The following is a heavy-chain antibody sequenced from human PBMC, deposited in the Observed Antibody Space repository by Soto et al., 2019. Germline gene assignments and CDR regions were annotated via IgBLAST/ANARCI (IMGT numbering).Heavy chain of an antibody. CDR2: IYNSGST. CDR3: ARAGYCSGGSCYSLYYFDY. J-gene: IGHJ4*02. V-gene: IGHV4-31*01. Sequence: QVQLQESGPGLVKPSQTLSLTCTVSGGSISSGGYYWSWIRQHPGKGLEWIGYIYNSGSTYYNPSVKSLVTTAVDTSKNEFLLKLSSVTAAATAVYYCARAGYCSGGSCYSLYYFDYWGQGTLVTVSS. D-gene: IGHD2-15*01. CDR1: GGSISSGGYY.